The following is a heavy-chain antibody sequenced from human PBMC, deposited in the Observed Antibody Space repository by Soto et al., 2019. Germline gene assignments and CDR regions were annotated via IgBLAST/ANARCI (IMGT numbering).Heavy chain of an antibody. V-gene: IGHV3-30*18. CDR2: ISYDGSNK. Sequence: GGSLRLSCAASGFTFSDYWMSWVRQTPGKGLEWVAVISYDGSNKYYADSVKGRFTISRDNSKNTLYLQMNSLRAEDTAVYYCAKERFIAVAGTLDLWGQGTLVTVSS. D-gene: IGHD6-19*01. CDR3: AKERFIAVAGTLDL. J-gene: IGHJ4*02. CDR1: GFTFSDYW.